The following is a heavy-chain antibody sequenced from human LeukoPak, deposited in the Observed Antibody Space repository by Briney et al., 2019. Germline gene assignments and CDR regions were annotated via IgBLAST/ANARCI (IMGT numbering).Heavy chain of an antibody. CDR3: AKGYYYDSGGYYQHFDH. CDR1: GFTFSNFG. CDR2: ISHDGSNQ. D-gene: IGHD3-22*01. J-gene: IGHJ4*02. Sequence: SLRLSCAASGFTFSNFGIHWVRQAPGKGLEWVALISHDGSNQYYADSVEGRFTISRDNSKSTLYLQLNSLRSEDTAVYYCAKGYYYDSGGYYQHFDHWAREPWSPSPQ. V-gene: IGHV3-30*18.